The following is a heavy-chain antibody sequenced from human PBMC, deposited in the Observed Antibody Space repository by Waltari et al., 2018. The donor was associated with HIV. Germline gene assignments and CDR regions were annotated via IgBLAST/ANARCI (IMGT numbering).Heavy chain of an antibody. D-gene: IGHD6-13*01. Sequence: KPGSSVKVSCKASGGTFSSYAISWVRQAPGQGLEWMGGIIPMFATANYAQKFQGRVTITADESTSTAYMELSSLRSEDTAVYYCARANYSSNWYHDSHYYGTDVWGQGTTVTVSS. V-gene: IGHV1-69*01. CDR1: GGTFSSYA. CDR2: IIPMFATA. CDR3: ARANYSSNWYHDSHYYGTDV. J-gene: IGHJ6*02.